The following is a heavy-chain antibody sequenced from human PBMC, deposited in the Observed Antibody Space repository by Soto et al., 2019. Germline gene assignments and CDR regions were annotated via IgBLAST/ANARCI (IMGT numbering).Heavy chain of an antibody. CDR2: ISYDGSNK. J-gene: IGHJ4*02. D-gene: IGHD3-10*01. CDR1: GFTFSSYG. CDR3: APWFGAFDY. V-gene: IGHV3-30*03. Sequence: QVQLVESGGGVVQPGRSLRLSCAASGFTFSSYGIHWVRQASGKRLVWVAVISYDGSNKYYADSVKGRFTICRDNSKNTLYLQMYSLRAEDTAVYYCAPWFGAFDYWGQGTLVTVSS.